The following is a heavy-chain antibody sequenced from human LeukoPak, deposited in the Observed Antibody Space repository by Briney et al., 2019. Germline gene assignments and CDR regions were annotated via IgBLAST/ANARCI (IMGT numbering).Heavy chain of an antibody. J-gene: IGHJ4*02. CDR1: GFSFSTYA. Sequence: GGSLRLSCAASGFSFSTYAMTWVRQAPGKGLECVSDIFGSGDNTFYADSVKGRFTISRDNSKNTLYLQMNSLRAEDTAVYYCARDGTGSNSGWYIHWGQGALVTVSS. CDR3: ARDGTGSNSGWYIH. CDR2: IFGSGDNT. D-gene: IGHD6-19*01. V-gene: IGHV3-23*01.